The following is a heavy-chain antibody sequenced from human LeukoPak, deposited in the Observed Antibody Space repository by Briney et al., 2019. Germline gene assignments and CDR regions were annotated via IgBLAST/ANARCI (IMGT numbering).Heavy chain of an antibody. CDR1: GDSVSSNSAA. D-gene: IGHD6-13*01. J-gene: IGHJ4*02. CDR2: TYYRSKWYN. Sequence: SQTLSLTCAISGDSVSSNSAAWNWIRQSPSRGLEWLGRTYYRSKWYNDYAVSVKSRITINPDTSKNQFSLQLNSVTPEDTAVYYCARGPNPGYSRSLPLDYWGQGTLVTVSS. CDR3: ARGPNPGYSRSLPLDY. V-gene: IGHV6-1*01.